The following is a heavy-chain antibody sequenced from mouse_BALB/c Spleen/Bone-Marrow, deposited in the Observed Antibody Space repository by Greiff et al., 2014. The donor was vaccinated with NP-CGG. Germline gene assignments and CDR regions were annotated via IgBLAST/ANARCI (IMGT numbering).Heavy chain of an antibody. CDR3: ARAELGRLTY. CDR2: INPYNGAA. D-gene: IGHD4-1*01. J-gene: IGHJ3*01. Sequence: VQLQQSGPELVKPGASVKISCKASAHSFTGYYMNWVKQSHVKSLEWIGLINPYNGAASYNQNFKDKASLTVDKSSSTAYMEFRSLTSEDSAVYYCARAELGRLTYWGQGTLVTVSA. CDR1: AHSFTGYY. V-gene: IGHV1-26*01.